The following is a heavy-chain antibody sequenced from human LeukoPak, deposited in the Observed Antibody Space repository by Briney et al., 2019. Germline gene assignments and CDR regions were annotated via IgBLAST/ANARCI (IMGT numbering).Heavy chain of an antibody. CDR2: ISSRSSSI. CDR3: ARVGYDILTGFHY. J-gene: IGHJ4*02. D-gene: IGHD3-9*01. V-gene: IGHV3-48*02. Sequence: GGSLRLSCAASGFTFSSYGMHWVRQAPGKGLEWVSFISSRSSSIYYADSVKGRFTISRDNAKKSLYLQMNSLRDEDTAVYYCARVGYDILTGFHYWGQGTLVTVSS. CDR1: GFTFSSYG.